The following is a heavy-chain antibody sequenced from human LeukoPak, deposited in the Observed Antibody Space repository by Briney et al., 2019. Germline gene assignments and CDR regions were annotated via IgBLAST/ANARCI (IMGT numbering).Heavy chain of an antibody. V-gene: IGHV3-21*01. D-gene: IGHD3-10*01. Sequence: PGRSLRLSCAASGFTFSSYSMNWVRQAPGKGLEWVSSISSSSSYIYYADSVKGRFTISRDNAKNSLYLQMNSLRAEDTAVYYCARDRSSITMAYWGQGTLVTVSS. CDR1: GFTFSSYS. CDR2: ISSSSSYI. CDR3: ARDRSSITMAY. J-gene: IGHJ4*02.